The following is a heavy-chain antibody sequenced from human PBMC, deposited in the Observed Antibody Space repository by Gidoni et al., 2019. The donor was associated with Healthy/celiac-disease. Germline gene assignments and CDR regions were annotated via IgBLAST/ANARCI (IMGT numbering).Heavy chain of an antibody. CDR2: IWYDGSNK. Sequence: QVQLVESGGGVGQPGSSLRLSCAASGFTFSSYGMHWVRQAPGKGLEWVAVIWYDGSNKYYADSVKGRLTIARDNSKNTLYLQMNSLRAEDTAVYYCAREVYDILTGYYFDYWGQGTLVTVSS. D-gene: IGHD3-9*01. CDR3: AREVYDILTGYYFDY. J-gene: IGHJ4*02. V-gene: IGHV3-33*01. CDR1: GFTFSSYG.